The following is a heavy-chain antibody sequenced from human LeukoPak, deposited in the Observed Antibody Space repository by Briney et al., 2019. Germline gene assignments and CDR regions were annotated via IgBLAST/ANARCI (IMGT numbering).Heavy chain of an antibody. CDR2: IKHSGSN. V-gene: IGHV4-34*01. Sequence: PSETLSLTCAAYGVTFSGYYWSWVRQPPGKGLEWVGEIKHSGSNNYNPAPKSGGTISGETNNNKFSHKQRSVIAAETAVDYYARGSSRGFLESLRFAYWGQGTLVTVSS. D-gene: IGHD3-3*01. CDR3: ARGSSRGFLESLRFAY. CDR1: GVTFSGYY. J-gene: IGHJ4*02.